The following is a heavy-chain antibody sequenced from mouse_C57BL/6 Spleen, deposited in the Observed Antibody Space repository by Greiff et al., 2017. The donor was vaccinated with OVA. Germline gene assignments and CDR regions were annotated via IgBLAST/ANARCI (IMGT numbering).Heavy chain of an antibody. CDR1: GFTFSDAW. J-gene: IGHJ4*01. CDR3: TRWLLGPYYYAMDY. Sequence: EVKLVESGGGLVQPGGSMKLSCAASGFTFSDAWMDWVRQSPEKGLEWVAEIRNKANNHATYYAESVKGRFTISRDDSKSSVYLQMNSLRAEDTGIYYCTRWLLGPYYYAMDYWGQGTSVTVSS. CDR2: IRNKANNHAT. D-gene: IGHD2-3*01. V-gene: IGHV6-6*01.